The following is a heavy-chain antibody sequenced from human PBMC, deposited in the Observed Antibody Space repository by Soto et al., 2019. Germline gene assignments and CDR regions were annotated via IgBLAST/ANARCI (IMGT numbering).Heavy chain of an antibody. CDR1: GFSFDGYA. CDR3: VKASTYSSSQGWFDP. Sequence: GGPLRLSCAASGFSFDGYAMNWVRQPPGKGLEWVSGISWNSGNIDYADSVKGRFTISRDNAKNSLYLQMNSLRAEDTALYYCVKASTYSSSQGWFDPWGQGTMVTV. J-gene: IGHJ5*02. CDR2: ISWNSGNI. D-gene: IGHD6-6*01. V-gene: IGHV3-9*01.